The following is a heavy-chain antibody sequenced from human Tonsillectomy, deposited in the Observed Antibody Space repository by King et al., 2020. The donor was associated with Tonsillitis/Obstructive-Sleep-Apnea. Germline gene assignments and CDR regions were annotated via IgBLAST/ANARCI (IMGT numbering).Heavy chain of an antibody. D-gene: IGHD2-2*01. Sequence: VQLVESGGGLVQPGGSLRLSCAASGFTFSSYDMHWVRQATGKGLEWVSAIGTAGDTYYPGSVKGRFTISRENAKNSWYLQMNSLRAGDTAVYYCARGASIGYCSSTSCPKFFYYMDVWGKGTTVTVSS. V-gene: IGHV3-13*01. CDR2: IGTAGDT. J-gene: IGHJ6*03. CDR1: GFTFSSYD. CDR3: ARGASIGYCSSTSCPKFFYYMDV.